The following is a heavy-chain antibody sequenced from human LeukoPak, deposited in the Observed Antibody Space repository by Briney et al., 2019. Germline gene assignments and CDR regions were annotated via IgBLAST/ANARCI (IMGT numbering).Heavy chain of an antibody. CDR1: GGSISSGGYY. D-gene: IGHD6-19*01. CDR3: ARGAGSQGGWFDP. Sequence: PSETLSLTCTVSGGSISSGGYYWSWIRQPPGKGLEWIGYIYHSGSTYYNPSLKSRVTISVDRSKNQFSLKLSSVTAADTAVYYCARGAGSQGGWFDPWGQGTLVTVSS. V-gene: IGHV4-30-2*01. J-gene: IGHJ5*02. CDR2: IYHSGST.